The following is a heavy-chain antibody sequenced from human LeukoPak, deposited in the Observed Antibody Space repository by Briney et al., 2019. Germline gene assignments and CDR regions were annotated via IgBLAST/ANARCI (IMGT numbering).Heavy chain of an antibody. Sequence: GGSLRLSCAASGFTFSNAWMSWVRQAPGKGLEWVGRIKSKTDGGTTDYAAPVKGRFTISRDDSKNTLYLQMNSLKTEDTAVYYCTTDRFWSGYYLWSGKTNNWFDPWGQGTLVTVSS. V-gene: IGHV3-15*01. CDR1: GFTFSNAW. CDR3: TTDRFWSGYYLWSGKTNNWFDP. J-gene: IGHJ5*02. CDR2: IKSKTDGGTT. D-gene: IGHD3-3*01.